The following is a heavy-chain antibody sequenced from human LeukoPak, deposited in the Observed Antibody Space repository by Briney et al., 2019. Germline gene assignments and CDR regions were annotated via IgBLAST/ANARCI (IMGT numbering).Heavy chain of an antibody. V-gene: IGHV1-8*02. CDR2: MNPNSGNT. J-gene: IGHJ3*02. D-gene: IGHD2-21*02. CDR1: GYTFTSYG. CDR3: SRGVVVTAIDAFDI. Sequence: GASVKVSCKASGYTFTSYGISWVRQAPGQGLEWMGWMNPNSGNTGYAQKFQGRVTMTRNTSISTAYMELSSLRSEDTAVYYCSRGVVVTAIDAFDIWGQGTMVTVSS.